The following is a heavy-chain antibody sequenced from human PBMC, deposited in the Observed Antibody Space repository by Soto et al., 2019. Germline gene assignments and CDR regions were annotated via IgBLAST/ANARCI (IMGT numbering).Heavy chain of an antibody. CDR2: ISSSGSTI. D-gene: IGHD1-26*01. Sequence: GGSLRLSCAASGFTFSSYEMNWVRQAPGKGLEWVSYISSSGSTIYYADSVKGRFTISRDNAKNSLYLQMSSLRAEDTAVYYCARKATLRYYYYGMDVWGQGTTVTVSS. V-gene: IGHV3-48*03. J-gene: IGHJ6*02. CDR1: GFTFSSYE. CDR3: ARKATLRYYYYGMDV.